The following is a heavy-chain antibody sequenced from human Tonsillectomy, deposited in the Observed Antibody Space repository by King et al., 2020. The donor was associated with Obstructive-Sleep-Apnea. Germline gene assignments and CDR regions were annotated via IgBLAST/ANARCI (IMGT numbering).Heavy chain of an antibody. V-gene: IGHV3-48*01. Sequence: VQLVESGGGLVQPGGSLRLSCAASGFTFSSYSMNWVRQAPGKGLEWVSYISSSSTIYYADSVKGRFTISRDNAKNSLYLQMNSLRAEDTAVYYCARDWNGYSDYWGQGTLVTVSS. CDR1: GFTFSSYS. J-gene: IGHJ4*02. CDR3: ARDWNGYSDY. D-gene: IGHD3-3*01. CDR2: ISSSSTI.